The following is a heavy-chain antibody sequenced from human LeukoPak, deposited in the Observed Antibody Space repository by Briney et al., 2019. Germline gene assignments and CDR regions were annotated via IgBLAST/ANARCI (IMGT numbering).Heavy chain of an antibody. CDR2: ISAYNGNT. Sequence: ASVKVSCKASRYTVTSYGISGVQQAPGQGREWMGWISAYNGNTNYAQNLQGRVTMTTDTSTSTAYMELRSLRSEDTAVYLCERGRFGESPLDYWGQGTLVTVSS. J-gene: IGHJ4*02. CDR1: RYTVTSYG. V-gene: IGHV1-18*01. CDR3: ERGRFGESPLDY. D-gene: IGHD3-10*01.